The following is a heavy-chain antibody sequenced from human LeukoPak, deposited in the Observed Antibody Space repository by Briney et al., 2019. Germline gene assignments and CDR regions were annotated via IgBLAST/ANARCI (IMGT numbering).Heavy chain of an antibody. CDR3: VKDLRSDFMGVLSRYLSY. J-gene: IGHJ4*01. V-gene: IGHV3-64D*09. D-gene: IGHD2/OR15-2a*01. CDR2: ISRNGGST. Sequence: GGSLRLSCSAPGFTFSSFAMHWVRQAPGKGLEYVAAISRNGGSTYYADSVKGRFTISRDNSKSTLYLQMSSLRAEDTAVYLCVKDLRSDFMGVLSRYLSYWGQEPWSPSPQ. CDR1: GFTFSSFA.